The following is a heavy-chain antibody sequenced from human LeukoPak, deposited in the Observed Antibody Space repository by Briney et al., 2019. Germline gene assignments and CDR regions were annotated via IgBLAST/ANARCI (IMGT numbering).Heavy chain of an antibody. CDR2: INPNSGGT. Sequence: ASVKVSCKASGYTFTGYYMYWVRQAPGQGLEWMGWINPNSGGTNYAQKFQGRVTMTRDTSISTAYMELGSLRSDDTAVYYCAREGRTLPAFDYWGQGTQVTVSS. D-gene: IGHD1-14*01. CDR3: AREGRTLPAFDY. V-gene: IGHV1-2*02. J-gene: IGHJ4*02. CDR1: GYTFTGYY.